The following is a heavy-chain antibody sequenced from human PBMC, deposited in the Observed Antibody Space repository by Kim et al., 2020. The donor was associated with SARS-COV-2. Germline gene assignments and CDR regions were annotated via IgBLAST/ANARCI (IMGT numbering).Heavy chain of an antibody. D-gene: IGHD3-16*01. CDR3: ARLVLWGYASGFDY. J-gene: IGHJ4*02. V-gene: IGHV4-59*08. Sequence: SETLSLTCTVSGGSISSYYWSWIRQPPGKGLEWIGYIYYSGSTNYNPSLKSRLTISVDTSKNQFSLKLSSVTAADTAVYYCARLVLWGYASGFDYWGQGTLVTVSS. CDR1: GGSISSYY. CDR2: IYYSGST.